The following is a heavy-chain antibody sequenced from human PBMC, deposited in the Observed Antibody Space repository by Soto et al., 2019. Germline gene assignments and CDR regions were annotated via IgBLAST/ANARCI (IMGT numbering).Heavy chain of an antibody. CDR3: VRDMTPAETPGDDFDY. Sequence: EVQLVESGGAVVQPGGSLRLSCAASGFTFNTYWMHWVRQVPGKGLVWVSRINSAGTITSYADSVRGRFTISRDNAKNTVYLQINSLRADDTAVYYCVRDMTPAETPGDDFDYWGQGPLVTVSS. V-gene: IGHV3-74*01. CDR2: INSAGTIT. D-gene: IGHD4-17*01. J-gene: IGHJ4*02. CDR1: GFTFNTYW.